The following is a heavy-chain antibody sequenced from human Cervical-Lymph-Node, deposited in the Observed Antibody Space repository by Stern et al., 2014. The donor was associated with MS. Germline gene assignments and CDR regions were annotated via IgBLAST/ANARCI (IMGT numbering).Heavy chain of an antibody. CDR1: GYTFTSYY. CDR3: ARERYYYDISPYYYGMDV. V-gene: IGHV1-46*01. D-gene: IGHD3-9*01. CDR2: INPSGGST. J-gene: IGHJ6*02. Sequence: QVQLVQSGAEVKKPGASVKVSCKASGYTFTSYYMHWVRQAPGQGLEWMGIINPSGGSTSYAQKFQGRVTMTRDTSTSTVYMELSSLRPEDTAVYYCARERYYYDISPYYYGMDVWGQGTTVTVSS.